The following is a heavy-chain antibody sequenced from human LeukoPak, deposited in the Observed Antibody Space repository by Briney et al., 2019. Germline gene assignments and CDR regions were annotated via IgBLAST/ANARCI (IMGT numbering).Heavy chain of an antibody. V-gene: IGHV4-59*08. CDR1: GGSISSYY. Sequence: PSETLSLTCTVSGGSISSYYWSWIRQPPGKGLEWIGYIYYSGSTNYNPSLKSRVTISVDTSKNQFSLKLSSVTAADTAVYYCVRHYLVPFTIFGVVTPSYALDIWGQGTMVTVSS. D-gene: IGHD3-3*01. CDR2: IYYSGST. CDR3: VRHYLVPFTIFGVVTPSYALDI. J-gene: IGHJ3*02.